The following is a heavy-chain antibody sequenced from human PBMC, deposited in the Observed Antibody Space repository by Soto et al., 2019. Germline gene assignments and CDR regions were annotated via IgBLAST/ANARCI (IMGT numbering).Heavy chain of an antibody. J-gene: IGHJ4*02. D-gene: IGHD6-13*01. CDR1: GFTFDVYA. CDR3: AKDISLRGWVYLVVEY. CDR2: INYNSGSV. Sequence: EVQLVESGGGWVQPGRSLRLSCAASGFTFDVYAMHWVRQAPGKGLEWVSGINYNSGSVGYADSVKGRFTTSRDNAKNSLHLQMNSLRAEETAVYYCAKDISLRGWVYLVVEYWGQGTLVTVSP. V-gene: IGHV3-9*01.